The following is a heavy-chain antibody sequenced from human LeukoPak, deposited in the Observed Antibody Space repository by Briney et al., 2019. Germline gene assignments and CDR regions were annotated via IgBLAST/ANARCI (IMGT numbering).Heavy chain of an antibody. J-gene: IGHJ3*02. CDR2: IHSDGITT. CDR3: ARGGRGGSFDI. D-gene: IGHD3-16*01. CDR1: GFTISSYL. Sequence: GGSLRLSCAASGFTISSYLMRWVRQAPGKGLVWVSRIHSDGITTTYADSVKGRFTISRDNAKNTLYLQMNSLRGEDTAVYYCARGGRGGSFDIWGQGTMVTVSS. V-gene: IGHV3-74*01.